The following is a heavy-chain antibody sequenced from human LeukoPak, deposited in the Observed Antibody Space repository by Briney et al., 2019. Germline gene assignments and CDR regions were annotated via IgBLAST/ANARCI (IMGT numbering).Heavy chain of an antibody. CDR2: ISSSGNTI. V-gene: IGHV3-48*04. Sequence: PGGSLRLSCAASGFTFSTYSMNWVRQAPGKGLEWISYISSSGNTIYYADSVKGRFTISRDNARNSLYLQMNSLRAEDTAVYYCARDLAVAGRGLDYWGQGTLVTVSS. CDR1: GFTFSTYS. D-gene: IGHD6-19*01. CDR3: ARDLAVAGRGLDY. J-gene: IGHJ4*02.